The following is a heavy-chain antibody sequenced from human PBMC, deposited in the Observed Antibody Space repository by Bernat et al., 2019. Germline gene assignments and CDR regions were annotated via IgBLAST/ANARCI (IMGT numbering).Heavy chain of an antibody. CDR2: INWNGGST. CDR1: GFTFDDYG. CDR3: ARRTSWNNPDPHYYFDC. V-gene: IGHV3-20*04. Sequence: EVQLVESGGGVVRPGGSLRLSCAASGFTFDDYGMSWVRQAPGKGLEWVSGINWNGGSTGYADSVKGRFTISRDNAKNSLYLQMNSLRAEDTALYYCARRTSWNNPDPHYYFDCWGQGTLVTVSS. D-gene: IGHD1/OR15-1a*01. J-gene: IGHJ4*02.